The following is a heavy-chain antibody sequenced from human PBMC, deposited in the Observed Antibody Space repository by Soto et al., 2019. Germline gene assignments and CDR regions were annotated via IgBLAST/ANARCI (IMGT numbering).Heavy chain of an antibody. CDR2: ISAYNGNT. J-gene: IGHJ4*02. V-gene: IGHV1-18*01. CDR3: ARDPPPPDY. Sequence: EASVKVSCKTSGYTFSNYGINWVRQAPGQGLEWMGWISAYNGNTNYAQKLQGRVTMTTDTSTSTAYMELRSLRSDDTAVYYCARDPPPPDYWGQGTLVTVSS. CDR1: GYTFSNYG.